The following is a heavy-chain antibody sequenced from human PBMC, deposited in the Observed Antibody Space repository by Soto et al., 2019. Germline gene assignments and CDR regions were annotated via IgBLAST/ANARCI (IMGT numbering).Heavy chain of an antibody. J-gene: IGHJ4*02. D-gene: IGHD1-1*01. V-gene: IGHV1-18*01. Sequence: QVHLVQSGAEVKKPGASVKVSCQASGYAFTTYGITWVRQAPGQGLEWMGWISAHNGNTNYAQKLQGRVTVTRDTSTRTAYMELRSLRSDDTAVYYCARGRYGDYWGQGALGTVSS. CDR2: ISAHNGNT. CDR1: GYAFTTYG. CDR3: ARGRYGDY.